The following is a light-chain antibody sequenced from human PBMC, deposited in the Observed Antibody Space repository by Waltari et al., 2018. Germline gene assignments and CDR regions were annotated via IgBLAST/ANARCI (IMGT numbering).Light chain of an antibody. V-gene: IGLV2-23*01. CDR2: EGS. J-gene: IGLJ2*01. CDR1: RSDVGSYNL. CDR3: CSYAGSSTLL. Sequence: QSALTQPASVSGSPGQSITVSCTGTRSDVGSYNLVSWYQQQPGKAPKLMIYEGSTRPSGVSNRFSGSKSGNTASLTISGLQAEDEADYYCCSYAGSSTLLFGGGTKVTVL.